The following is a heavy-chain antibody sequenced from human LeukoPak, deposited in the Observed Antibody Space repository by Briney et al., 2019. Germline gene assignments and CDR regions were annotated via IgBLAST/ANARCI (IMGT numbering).Heavy chain of an antibody. CDR2: ISSSSSNI. V-gene: IGHV3-21*01. D-gene: IGHD1-1*01. CDR1: GFTFSNYG. CDR3: ARCTTGRTFGSLREIKRSREIDY. J-gene: IGHJ4*02. Sequence: GGSLRLSCAASGFTFSNYGMSWVRQAPGKGLEWVSSISSSSSNIYYADSVKGRFTISRDNAKNSLYLQMNSLRVEDTAVYYCARCTTGRTFGSLREIKRSREIDYWGQGTLVTVSS.